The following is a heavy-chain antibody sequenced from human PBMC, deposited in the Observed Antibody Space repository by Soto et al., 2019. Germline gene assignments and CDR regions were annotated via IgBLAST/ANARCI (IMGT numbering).Heavy chain of an antibody. CDR1: GFTFSSYG. CDR2: IWYDGSNM. CDR3: ARGPPDYYRSGNYEDRPFY. D-gene: IGHD3-10*01. V-gene: IGHV3-33*01. J-gene: IGHJ4*02. Sequence: QVQLVESAGGVVQPGRSLRLSCAASGFTFSSYGMHWVRQAPGKGLEWVAVIWYDGSNMYYADSVKGRFTISRDNSKNTLFLQMNNLTAEDTAVYYCARGPPDYYRSGNYEDRPFYWGQGTLVTVSS.